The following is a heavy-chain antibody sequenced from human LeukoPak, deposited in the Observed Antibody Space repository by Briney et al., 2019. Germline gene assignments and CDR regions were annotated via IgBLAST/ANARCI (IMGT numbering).Heavy chain of an antibody. Sequence: SVKVSCKASGGTCSSYAISWVRQAPGQGLEWMGRIIPIFGTANYAQKFQGRVTITADKSTSTAYMELSSLRSEDTAVYYCARDDRVPAAHDYWGQGTLVTVSS. J-gene: IGHJ4*02. CDR1: GGTCSSYA. D-gene: IGHD2-2*01. CDR2: IIPIFGTA. V-gene: IGHV1-69*06. CDR3: ARDDRVPAAHDY.